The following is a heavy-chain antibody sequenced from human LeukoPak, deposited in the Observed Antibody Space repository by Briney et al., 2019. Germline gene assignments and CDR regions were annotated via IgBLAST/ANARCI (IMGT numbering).Heavy chain of an antibody. Sequence: PGGSLRLSCAASGFTFSSYAMSWVRQAPGRGLEWVSAISGSGGSTYYADSVKGRFTISRDNSQNTLYLQMNSLRAEDTAVYYCAKNMRDYFYYMDVWGKGTTVTVSS. D-gene: IGHD2-2*01. CDR3: AKNMRDYFYYMDV. J-gene: IGHJ6*03. CDR2: ISGSGGST. V-gene: IGHV3-23*01. CDR1: GFTFSSYA.